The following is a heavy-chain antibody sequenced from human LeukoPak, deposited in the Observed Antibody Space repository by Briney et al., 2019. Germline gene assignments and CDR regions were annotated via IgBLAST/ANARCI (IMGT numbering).Heavy chain of an antibody. CDR2: IRYDGSNK. J-gene: IGHJ4*02. V-gene: IGHV3-30*02. CDR3: AKGKGKLGAFQSDFDY. Sequence: PGGSLRLSCAASGFTFSSYGMHWVRQAPGKGLEWVAFIRYDGSNKYYVESVKGRFSISRYNSKNTLYLEMNSLRAEDTAIYYCAKGKGKLGAFQSDFDYWGQGTLVTVSS. D-gene: IGHD1-26*01. CDR1: GFTFSSYG.